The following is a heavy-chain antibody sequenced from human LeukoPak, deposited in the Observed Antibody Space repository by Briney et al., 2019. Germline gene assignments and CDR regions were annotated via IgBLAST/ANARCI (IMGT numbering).Heavy chain of an antibody. Sequence: GGSLRLSCATSGFTFSSHSMDWVRRAPGKGLERVASISSDSVYIYYAESVKGRFTISKDNAKNSLHLQMNSLRAEDTAVYYCARPPYSSSWPFDYWGQGTLVTVSS. CDR2: ISSDSVYI. D-gene: IGHD6-13*01. CDR1: GFTFSSHS. V-gene: IGHV3-21*01. CDR3: ARPPYSSSWPFDY. J-gene: IGHJ4*02.